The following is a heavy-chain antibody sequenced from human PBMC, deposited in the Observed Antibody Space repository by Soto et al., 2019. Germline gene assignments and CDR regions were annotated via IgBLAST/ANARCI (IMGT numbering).Heavy chain of an antibody. Sequence: GGSLRLSCVASRFSFSSYEMSWVRRAAGKGLEWVSRVSLTGDRTNYAGSVKGRFTVSRDNFKNTLYLEMDSLRPEDTAIYYCARGGGYCTPTSCAIDSWGRGTPVTVSS. D-gene: IGHD2-8*01. V-gene: IGHV3-23*01. J-gene: IGHJ4*02. CDR2: VSLTGDRT. CDR1: RFSFSSYE. CDR3: ARGGGYCTPTSCAIDS.